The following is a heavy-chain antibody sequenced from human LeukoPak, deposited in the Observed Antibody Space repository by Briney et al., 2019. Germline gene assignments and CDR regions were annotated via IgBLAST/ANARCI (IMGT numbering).Heavy chain of an antibody. CDR1: GFTFSSYS. Sequence: GGSLRLSCAASGFTFSSYSMNWVSQAPGKGLEWVALTSHDGSYKYYADSVKGRFTISRDNSKNTLYLQMNSLRAEDTAVYYCARLKAVAGMNLPTDYWGQGTLVTVSS. J-gene: IGHJ4*02. V-gene: IGHV3-30*03. CDR3: ARLKAVAGMNLPTDY. D-gene: IGHD6-19*01. CDR2: TSHDGSYK.